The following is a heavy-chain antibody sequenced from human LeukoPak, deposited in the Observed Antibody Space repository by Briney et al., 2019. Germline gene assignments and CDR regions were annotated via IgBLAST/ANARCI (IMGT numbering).Heavy chain of an antibody. CDR3: ARHGYLEWLLDY. J-gene: IGHJ4*02. CDR2: IYYSGST. Sequence: SETLSLTCTVSGGSLSSSSYYWGWIRQPPGKGLEWIGSIYYSGSTYYNPSLKSRVTISVDTSKNQFSLKLSSVTAADTAVYYRARHGYLEWLLDYWGQGTLVTVSS. CDR1: GGSLSSSSYY. V-gene: IGHV4-39*01. D-gene: IGHD3-3*01.